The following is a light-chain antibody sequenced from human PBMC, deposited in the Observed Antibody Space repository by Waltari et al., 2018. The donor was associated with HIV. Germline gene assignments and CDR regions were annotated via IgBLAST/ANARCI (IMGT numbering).Light chain of an antibody. Sequence: DIQIPQSPSSLSASVRARVTITCQASQDISNYLHWYQQKPGKAAKLLIYDASNLEKGVPSRFSGSGAGTEFNFTISSLQPEDIATYYGQQYDNVPLTFGGGTKVEIK. CDR1: QDISNY. CDR3: QQYDNVPLT. V-gene: IGKV1-33*01. CDR2: DAS. J-gene: IGKJ4*01.